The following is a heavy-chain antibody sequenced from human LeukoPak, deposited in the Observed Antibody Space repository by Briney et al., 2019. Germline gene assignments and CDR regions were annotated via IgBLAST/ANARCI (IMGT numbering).Heavy chain of an antibody. D-gene: IGHD1-26*01. V-gene: IGHV3-66*01. CDR2: FSAGGQA. Sequence: GGSLRLSCAASGFIISNNYVSWVRQAPGRGLEWVSIFSAGGQAFYAESVKGRFSISRDRSRNTLNLQMSGLRVEGSALYYCATIVGAPVYWGQGTLVTASS. CDR1: GFIISNNY. CDR3: ATIVGAPVY. J-gene: IGHJ1*01.